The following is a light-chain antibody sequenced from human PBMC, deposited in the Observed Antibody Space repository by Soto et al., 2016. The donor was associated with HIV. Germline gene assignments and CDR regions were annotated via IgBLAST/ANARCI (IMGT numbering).Light chain of an antibody. CDR1: QDIFNY. CDR3: QKYNNDVT. Sequence: DIQLTQSPSSLSASIGDTVSITCRASQDIFNYLAWYQQKPGEVPKLLIFAAISLHSGVPSRFGGRGSGTQFTLTISSLQPEDIGTYYCQKYNNDVTFGGGTKVEI. V-gene: IGKV1-27*01. CDR2: AAI. J-gene: IGKJ4*01.